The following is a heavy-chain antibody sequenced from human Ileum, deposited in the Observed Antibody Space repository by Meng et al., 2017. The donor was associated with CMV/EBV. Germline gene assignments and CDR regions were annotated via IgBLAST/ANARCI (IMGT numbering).Heavy chain of an antibody. CDR1: GGSISVSNYY. J-gene: IGHJ1*01. D-gene: IGHD1-26*01. V-gene: IGHV4-39*01. CDR3: ARLSVGATGYVQH. CDR2: IYYSGST. Sequence: SETLSLTCTVSGGSISVSNYYWGWIRQPPGKGLEWIGTIYYSGSTYYNSSLKSRVTRSADTSKNQFSLKRRSVTAADAALYYCARLSVGATGYVQHWGQGTLVTVSS.